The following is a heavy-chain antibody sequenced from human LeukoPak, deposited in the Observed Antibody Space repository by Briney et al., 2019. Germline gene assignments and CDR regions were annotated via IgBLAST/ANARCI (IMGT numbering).Heavy chain of an antibody. CDR1: GGSISSSSYY. D-gene: IGHD3-10*01. J-gene: IGHJ4*02. CDR3: ARQGAPGFGDLFFGY. Sequence: SETLSLTCTVSGGSISSSSYYWGWIRQPPGKGLEWIGSSYYRGSTYYNPSLKSRVTISVDTSKNQFSLKLSSVTAADTAVYYCARQGAPGFGDLFFGYWGQGTLVTVSS. V-gene: IGHV4-39*01. CDR2: SYYRGST.